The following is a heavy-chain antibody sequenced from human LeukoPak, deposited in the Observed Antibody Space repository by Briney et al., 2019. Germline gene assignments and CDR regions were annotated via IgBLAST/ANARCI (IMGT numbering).Heavy chain of an antibody. V-gene: IGHV1-18*01. CDR2: ISAYNGNT. Sequence: ASVKVSCKASGYTFISYGISWVRQAPGQGLEWMGWISAYNGNTNYAQKLQGRVTMTTDTSTSTAYMELRSLRSDDTAVYYCATLRVHYYDSSGYRDYWGQGTLVTVSS. J-gene: IGHJ4*02. CDR1: GYTFISYG. D-gene: IGHD3-22*01. CDR3: ATLRVHYYDSSGYRDY.